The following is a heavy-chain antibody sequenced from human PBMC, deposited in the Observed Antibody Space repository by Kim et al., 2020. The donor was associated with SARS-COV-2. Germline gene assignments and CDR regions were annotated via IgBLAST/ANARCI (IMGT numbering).Heavy chain of an antibody. CDR1: GFTFDDYA. V-gene: IGHV3-9*01. Sequence: GGSLRLSCAASGFTFDDYAMHWVRQAPGKGLEWVSGISWNSGSIGYADSVKGRFTISRDNAKNSLYLQMNSLRAEDTALYYCAKGTRLAPEISPFDYWGQGTLVTVSS. D-gene: IGHD2-15*01. J-gene: IGHJ4*02. CDR2: ISWNSGSI. CDR3: AKGTRLAPEISPFDY.